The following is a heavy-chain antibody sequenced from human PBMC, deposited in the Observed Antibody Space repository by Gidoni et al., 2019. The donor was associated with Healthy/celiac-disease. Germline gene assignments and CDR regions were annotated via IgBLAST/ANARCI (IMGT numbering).Heavy chain of an antibody. CDR1: GFTFSSSW. CDR2: INSDGSST. J-gene: IGHJ4*02. D-gene: IGHD3-16*02. CDR3: ARGPPPGYQADY. V-gene: IGHV3-74*01. Sequence: EVQLVESGGGLVQPGGSLRLSCAASGFTFSSSWMHWVSRINSDGSSTSYADSVKGRFTISRDNAKNTLYLQMNSLRAEDTAVYYCARGPPPGYQADYWGQGTLVTVSS.